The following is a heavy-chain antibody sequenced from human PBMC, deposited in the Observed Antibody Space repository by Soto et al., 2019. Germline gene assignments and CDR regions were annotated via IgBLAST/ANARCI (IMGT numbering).Heavy chain of an antibody. CDR1: GFSLNTSGVG. Sequence: SGPTLVNPTQTLTLTCTFSGFSLNTSGVGVGWIRQPPGKALEWLALIYWNDDKRYSPSLKSRLTTTKDTSKNQVVLTMTTMDPVDTATYYCTHRRAGLNGVWGQGTLVTVSS. V-gene: IGHV2-5*01. CDR2: IYWNDDK. D-gene: IGHD2-8*01. CDR3: THRRAGLNGV. J-gene: IGHJ4*02.